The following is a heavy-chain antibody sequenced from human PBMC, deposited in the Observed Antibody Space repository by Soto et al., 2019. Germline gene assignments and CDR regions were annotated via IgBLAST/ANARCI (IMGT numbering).Heavy chain of an antibody. CDR3: ARSPPYFDFRSGYWDHHYYGMDV. CDR2: VYYSGST. Sequence: QVQLQESGPGLVKPSETLSLTCTVSGGSISSSNYYWGWIRQPPGKGLEWIGSVYYSGSTYFNPALKSRVTISVDTSKTQFSLKLSSVTAADTAVYYCARSPPYFDFRSGYWDHHYYGMDVWGQGTTVTVS. CDR1: GGSISSSNYY. D-gene: IGHD3-3*01. J-gene: IGHJ6*02. V-gene: IGHV4-39*01.